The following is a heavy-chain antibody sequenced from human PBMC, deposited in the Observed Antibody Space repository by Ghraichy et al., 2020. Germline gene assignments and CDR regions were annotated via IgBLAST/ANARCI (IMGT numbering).Heavy chain of an antibody. V-gene: IGHV1-24*01. CDR1: GYTLTELS. CDR2: FDPEDGET. Sequence: ASVKVSCKVSGYTLTELSMHWVRQAPGKGLEWMGGFDPEDGETIYAHKFQGRVTMTEDTSTDTAYMELSSLRSEDTAVYYCATSARNCGGDCFFDYWGQGTLVTVSS. J-gene: IGHJ4*02. CDR3: ATSARNCGGDCFFDY. D-gene: IGHD2-21*02.